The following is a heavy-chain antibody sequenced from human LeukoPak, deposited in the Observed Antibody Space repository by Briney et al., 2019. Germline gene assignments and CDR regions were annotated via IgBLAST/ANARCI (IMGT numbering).Heavy chain of an antibody. Sequence: SETLSLTCTVSGVSISSGDYYWSWIRQPPGKGLEWIGYIYYSGSTYYNPSLKSRVTISVDTSKNQFSLKLSSVTAADTAVYYCAWLSYCGGDCYHDYWGQGTLVTVSS. CDR1: GVSISSGDYY. CDR3: AWLSYCGGDCYHDY. J-gene: IGHJ4*02. CDR2: IYYSGST. V-gene: IGHV4-30-4*01. D-gene: IGHD2-21*02.